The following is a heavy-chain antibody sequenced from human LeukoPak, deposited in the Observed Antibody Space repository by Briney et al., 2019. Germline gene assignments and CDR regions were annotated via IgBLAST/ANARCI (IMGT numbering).Heavy chain of an antibody. CDR1: GYSISSSNW. Sequence: SDTLSLTCAVSGYSISSSNWWGWIRQPPGKGLEWIGYIYHSGSTYYNPSLKSRVTISVDRSKNQFSLKLSSVTAADTAVYYCARGEYSYGLSWGQGTLVTVSS. CDR2: IYHSGST. J-gene: IGHJ5*02. CDR3: ARGEYSYGLS. V-gene: IGHV4-28*03. D-gene: IGHD5-18*01.